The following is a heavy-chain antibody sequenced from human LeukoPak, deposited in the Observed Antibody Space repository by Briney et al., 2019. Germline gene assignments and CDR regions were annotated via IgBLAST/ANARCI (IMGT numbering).Heavy chain of an antibody. V-gene: IGHV2-5*01. CDR3: THRRELYDYGGHGFEH. Sequence: SGPTLVKPTQTLTLTCTFSGFSLTTSGVGVGWICQPPGKALEWLASIYYNGDKRFSTSLRSRLTITKDTSKNQVVLTMTNMDPVDTATYYCTHRRELYDYGGHGFEHWGQGTLVTVSS. J-gene: IGHJ4*02. CDR2: IYYNGDK. D-gene: IGHD4/OR15-4a*01. CDR1: GFSLTTSGVG.